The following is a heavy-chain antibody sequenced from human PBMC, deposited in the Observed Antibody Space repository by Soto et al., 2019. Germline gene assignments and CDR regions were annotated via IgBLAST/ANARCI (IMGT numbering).Heavy chain of an antibody. CDR2: INPNSGGT. D-gene: IGHD3-3*01. Sequence: ASVKVSCKASGYTFTGYYMHWVRQAPGQGLEWMGWINPNSGGTNYAQKFQGRVTMTGDTSISTAYMELSRLRSDDTAVYYCARLVIMNYYYGMDVWGQGTTATVSS. J-gene: IGHJ6*02. CDR1: GYTFTGYY. V-gene: IGHV1-2*02. CDR3: ARLVIMNYYYGMDV.